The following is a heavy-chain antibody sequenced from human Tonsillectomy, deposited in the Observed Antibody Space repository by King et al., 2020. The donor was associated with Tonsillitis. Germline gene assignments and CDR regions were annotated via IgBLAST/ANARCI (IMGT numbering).Heavy chain of an antibody. V-gene: IGHV4-59*01. J-gene: IGHJ4*02. CDR3: ARGGPFGESIDYFDY. Sequence: QLQESGPGLVKPSETLSLTCTVSGGPISSYYWSWIRQPPGKGLEWIGYIYYSGSTNYNPSLKSRVTISVDTTKNQFSLKQGSVTAADTAVYYCARGGPFGESIDYFDYWGQGTLVTVSS. CDR1: GGPISSYY. CDR2: IYYSGST. D-gene: IGHD3-10*01.